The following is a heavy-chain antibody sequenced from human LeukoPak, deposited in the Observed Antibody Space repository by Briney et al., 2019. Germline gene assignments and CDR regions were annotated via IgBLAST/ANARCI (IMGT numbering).Heavy chain of an antibody. V-gene: IGHV3-48*01. D-gene: IGHD2-21*01. CDR2: IGHTGRPA. Sequence: GGSLRLSCEASGFTLSSHSMTWVRQAPGKTLEWISYIGHTGRPAHYADSVRGRFTISRDNAKNSLYLQMNSLTVEDTAVYYCARDQRPYCGGECYCAIDLWGRGTLVTVSS. J-gene: IGHJ3*01. CDR1: GFTLSSHS. CDR3: ARDQRPYCGGECYCAIDL.